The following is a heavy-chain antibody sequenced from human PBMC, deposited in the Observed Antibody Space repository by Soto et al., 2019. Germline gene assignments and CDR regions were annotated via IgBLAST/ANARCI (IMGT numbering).Heavy chain of an antibody. CDR1: GGSISSSSYY. J-gene: IGHJ4*02. Sequence: SETLSLTCTASGGSISSSSYYWGWIRQPPGKGLEWIGSIYYSGSTYYSTSLKTRLTISKDTSKNQVVLTMTNMDPVDTATYYCARSRGGNHLGYWGQGTLVTVSS. V-gene: IGHV4-39*06. CDR2: IYYSGST. CDR3: ARSRGGNHLGY. D-gene: IGHD2-15*01.